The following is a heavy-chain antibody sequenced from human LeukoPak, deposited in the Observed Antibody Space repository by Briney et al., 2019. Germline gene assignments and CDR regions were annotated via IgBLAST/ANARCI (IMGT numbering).Heavy chain of an antibody. CDR2: INPNSGGT. CDR1: GYTFTGYY. V-gene: IGHV1-2*02. CDR3: ARGTTYYDILTGYRLFDY. D-gene: IGHD3-9*01. Sequence: ASVKVSCKASGYTFTGYYMHWVRQAPGQGLEWMGWINPNSGGTNYAQKFQGRVTMTRDTSISTAYMELSRLRSDDTAVYYCARGTTYYDILTGYRLFDYWGQGTLVTVSS. J-gene: IGHJ4*02.